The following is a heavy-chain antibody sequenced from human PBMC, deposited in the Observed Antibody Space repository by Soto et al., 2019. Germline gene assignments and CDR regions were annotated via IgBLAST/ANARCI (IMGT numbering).Heavy chain of an antibody. V-gene: IGHV3-48*02. CDR3: VREDWHRFDS. Sequence: EVQLVESGGGLVQPGGSLRLSCTASGFTFTDHSMNWVRHAPGKGLEWLSYINDISNAIHYADSVKGRFTISRDDSKNTLYLQMNSLRDEDTAVYYCVREDWHRFDSWGQGTLVTVSS. D-gene: IGHD2-21*01. CDR1: GFTFTDHS. CDR2: INDISNAI. J-gene: IGHJ4*02.